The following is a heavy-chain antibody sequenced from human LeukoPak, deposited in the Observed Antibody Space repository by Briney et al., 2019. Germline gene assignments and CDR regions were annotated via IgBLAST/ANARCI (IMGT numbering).Heavy chain of an antibody. CDR3: ARDQRNGYNYGAFDI. D-gene: IGHD5-24*01. V-gene: IGHV3-7*01. CDR1: GFTFSSYW. Sequence: PGGSLRLSCAASGFTFSSYWMSWVRQAPGKGLEWVANIKQDGSEKYYVDSVKGRFTISRDSAKNSLYLQMNSLRAEDTAVYYCARDQRNGYNYGAFDIWGQGTMVTVSS. J-gene: IGHJ3*02. CDR2: IKQDGSEK.